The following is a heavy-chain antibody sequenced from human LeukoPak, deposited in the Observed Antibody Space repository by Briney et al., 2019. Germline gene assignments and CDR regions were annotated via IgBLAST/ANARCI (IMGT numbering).Heavy chain of an antibody. CDR3: ATVRTVTYGGFLSKGRKRYYFGY. CDR2: FDPEDGET. J-gene: IGHJ4*02. V-gene: IGHV1-24*01. Sequence: ASVKVSCKVSGYTLTELSMHWVRQAPGKGLEWMGGFDPEDGETIYAQKFQGRVTMTEDTSTDTAYMELSSLRSEDTAVYYCATVRTVTYGGFLSKGRKRYYFGYWGQGTLVTVSS. CDR1: GYTLTELS. D-gene: IGHD4-17*01.